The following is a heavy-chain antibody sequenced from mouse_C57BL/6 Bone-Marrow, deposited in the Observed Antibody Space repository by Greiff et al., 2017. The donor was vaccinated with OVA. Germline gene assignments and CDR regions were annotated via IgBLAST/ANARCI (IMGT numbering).Heavy chain of an antibody. Sequence: QVQLQQSGAELAKPGASVKLSCKASGYTFTSYWMHWVKQRPGQGLEWIGYINPSSGYTKYNQKFKDKATLTADKSSSTAYMQLSSLTYEDSAVYYCARRRVNYYGSSFLYYLDYWGQGTTLTVSS. CDR3: ARRRVNYYGSSFLYYLDY. V-gene: IGHV1-7*01. CDR2: INPSSGYT. J-gene: IGHJ2*01. CDR1: GYTFTSYW. D-gene: IGHD1-1*01.